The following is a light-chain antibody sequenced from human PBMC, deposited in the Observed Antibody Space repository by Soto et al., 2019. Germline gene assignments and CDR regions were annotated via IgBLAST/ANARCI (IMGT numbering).Light chain of an antibody. J-gene: IGKJ1*01. V-gene: IGKV3-20*01. CDR2: GAS. CDR1: QSVSSTY. Sequence: EIVLTQSPDTLSLSPGERATLYCRASQSVSSTYLAWFQQKPGQTPRLLISGASSRATGIPDRFSGSGSGTDFSLTISRLEPEDFAVYYCQQYGSSPLTFGQGTKVDIK. CDR3: QQYGSSPLT.